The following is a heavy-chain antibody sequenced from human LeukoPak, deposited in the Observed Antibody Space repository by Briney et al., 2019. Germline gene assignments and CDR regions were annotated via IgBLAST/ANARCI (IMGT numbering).Heavy chain of an antibody. Sequence: SETLSLTCTVSGYSISSGYYWGWIRQPPGKGLEWIGSIYHSGSTYYNPSLKSRVTISVDTSKNQFSLKLSSVTAADTAVYYCARLVRGVINRGKFDYWGQGTLVTVSS. CDR3: ARLVRGVINRGKFDY. J-gene: IGHJ4*02. D-gene: IGHD3-10*01. CDR2: IYHSGST. V-gene: IGHV4-38-2*02. CDR1: GYSISSGYY.